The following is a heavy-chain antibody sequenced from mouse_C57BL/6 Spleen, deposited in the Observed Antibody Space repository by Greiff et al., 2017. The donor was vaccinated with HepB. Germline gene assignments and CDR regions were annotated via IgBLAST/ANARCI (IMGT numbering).Heavy chain of an antibody. CDR2: IDPSDSYT. D-gene: IGHD2-4*01. J-gene: IGHJ3*01. CDR1: GYTFTSYW. Sequence: QVQLQQPGAELVKPGASVKLSCKASGYTFTSYWMQWVKQRPGQGLEWIGEIDPSDSYTNYNQKFKGKATLTVDTSSSTAYMQLSSLTSEDSAVYYCARGYYDYERFAYWGQGTLVTVSA. CDR3: ARGYYDYERFAY. V-gene: IGHV1-50*01.